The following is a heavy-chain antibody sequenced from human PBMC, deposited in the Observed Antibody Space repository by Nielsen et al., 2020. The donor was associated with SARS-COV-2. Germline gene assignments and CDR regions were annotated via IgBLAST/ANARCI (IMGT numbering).Heavy chain of an antibody. Sequence: GGSLRLSCAASGFTFDDYAMHWVRQAPGKGLEWVSGISWNSGSIGYADSVKGRFTISRDNAKNSLYLQMNSLRAENTALYYCATGNWNDFYGMDVWGQGTTVTVSS. V-gene: IGHV3-9*01. CDR1: GFTFDDYA. CDR2: ISWNSGSI. J-gene: IGHJ6*02. CDR3: ATGNWNDFYGMDV. D-gene: IGHD1-1*01.